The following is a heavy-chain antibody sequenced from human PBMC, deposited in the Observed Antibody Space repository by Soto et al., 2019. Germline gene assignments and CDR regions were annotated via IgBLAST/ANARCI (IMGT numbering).Heavy chain of an antibody. CDR1: GCTFSSYA. CDR2: ISGSGGST. V-gene: IGHV3-23*01. J-gene: IGHJ4*02. CDR3: AKENGYSSSWFEFDY. Sequence: GGSLRLSCAASGCTFSSYAMIWVRQAPGKGLEWVSAISGSGGSTYYADSVKGRFTISRDNSKNTLYLQMNSLRAEDTAVYYCAKENGYSSSWFEFDYWGQGTLVTVSS. D-gene: IGHD6-13*01.